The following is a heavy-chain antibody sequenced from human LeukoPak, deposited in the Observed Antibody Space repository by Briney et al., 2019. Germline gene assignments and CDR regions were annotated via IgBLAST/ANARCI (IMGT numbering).Heavy chain of an antibody. J-gene: IGHJ4*02. D-gene: IGHD3-22*01. CDR3: ARDQYYYDSSGYYYFDY. V-gene: IGHV4-61*02. Sequence: SQTLSLTCTVSGGSISSGSYYWSWIRQPAGKGLEWIGRTYTSGRTNYNPSLRSRVTMSIDTSKNQFSLKLSSVTAADTAVYYCARDQYYYDSSGYYYFDYWGQGTLVTVSS. CDR2: TYTSGRT. CDR1: GGSISSGSYY.